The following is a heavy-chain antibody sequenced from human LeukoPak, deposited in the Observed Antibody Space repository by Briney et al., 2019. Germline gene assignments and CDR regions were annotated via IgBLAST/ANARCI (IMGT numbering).Heavy chain of an antibody. D-gene: IGHD3-22*01. J-gene: IGHJ6*03. CDR2: IYHSGST. CDR3: ARVQYYYDSSGYGGYYYYYYMDV. CDR1: GGSISSSYW. Sequence: SGTLSLTCGVSGGSISSSYWWSWVRQPPGKGLEWIGEIYHSGSTNYNPSLKSRVTISMDRSKNQFSLKLSSVTAADTAVYYCARVQYYYDSSGYGGYYYYYYMDVWGKGTTVTISS. V-gene: IGHV4-4*02.